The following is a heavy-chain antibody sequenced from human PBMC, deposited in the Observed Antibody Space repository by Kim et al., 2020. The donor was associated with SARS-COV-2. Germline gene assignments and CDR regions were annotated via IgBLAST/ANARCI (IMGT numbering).Heavy chain of an antibody. Sequence: SETLSLTCAVYGGSFSGYYWSWIRQPPGKGLEWIGEINHSGSTNYNPSLKSRVTISVDTSKNQFSLKLSSVTAADTAVYYCARRRGYSYGVFDYWGQGT. D-gene: IGHD5-18*01. CDR1: GGSFSGYY. CDR2: INHSGST. J-gene: IGHJ4*02. CDR3: ARRRGYSYGVFDY. V-gene: IGHV4-34*01.